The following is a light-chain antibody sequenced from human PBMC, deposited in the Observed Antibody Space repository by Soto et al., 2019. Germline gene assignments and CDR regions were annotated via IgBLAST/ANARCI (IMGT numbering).Light chain of an antibody. Sequence: QSVLTQPASVSGSPGQSITISCTGTSSDVGGYNYVSWYQQHPGKAPKLMIYEVSNRPSGVSNRFPGSKSGNTASLTISGLQAEDEADYYCSSYTSSSKVFGTGTKVTVL. CDR1: SSDVGGYNY. CDR2: EVS. J-gene: IGLJ1*01. V-gene: IGLV2-14*01. CDR3: SSYTSSSKV.